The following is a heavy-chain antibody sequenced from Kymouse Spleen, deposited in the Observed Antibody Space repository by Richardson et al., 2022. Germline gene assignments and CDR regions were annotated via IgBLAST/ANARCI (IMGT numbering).Heavy chain of an antibody. CDR1: GFTFSSYS. D-gene: IGHD6-6*01. V-gene: IGHV3-21*03. CDR3: AREGIAARSWVDY. Sequence: EVQLVESGGGLVKPGGSLRLSCAASGFTFSSYSMNWVRQAPGKGLEWVSSISSSSSYIYYADSVKGRFTISRDNAKNSLYLQMNSLRAEDTAVYYCAREGIAARSWVDYWGQGTLVTVSS. J-gene: IGHJ4*02. CDR2: ISSSSSYI.